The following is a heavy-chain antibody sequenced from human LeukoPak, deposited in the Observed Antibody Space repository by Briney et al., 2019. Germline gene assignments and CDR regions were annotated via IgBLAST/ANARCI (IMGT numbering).Heavy chain of an antibody. J-gene: IGHJ6*02. D-gene: IGHD6-13*01. Sequence: PGGSLRLSCAASGFTFSSYSMNWVRQAPGKGLEWVAVISYDGSNTYYADSVKGRFTISRDNSKNTLYLQMNSLRAEDTAVYYCARSPAAGYYYGVDVWGQGTTVTVSS. CDR2: ISYDGSNT. CDR3: ARSPAAGYYYGVDV. CDR1: GFTFSSYS. V-gene: IGHV3-30*03.